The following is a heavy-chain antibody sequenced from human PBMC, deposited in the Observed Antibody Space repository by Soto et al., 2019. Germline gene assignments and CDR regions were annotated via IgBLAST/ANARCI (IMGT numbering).Heavy chain of an antibody. Sequence: GGSLRLSCAASGFTFSSYSMNWVRQAPGKGLEWVSSISSSSSYIYYADSVKGRFTISRDNAKNSLYLQMNSLRAEDTAVCYCARGFTVFDYYYYYMDVWGKGTTVTVSS. CDR2: ISSSSSYI. J-gene: IGHJ6*03. D-gene: IGHD4-17*01. CDR3: ARGFTVFDYYYYYMDV. V-gene: IGHV3-21*01. CDR1: GFTFSSYS.